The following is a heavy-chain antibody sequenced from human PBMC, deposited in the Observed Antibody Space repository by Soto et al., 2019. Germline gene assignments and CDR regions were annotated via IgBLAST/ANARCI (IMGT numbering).Heavy chain of an antibody. CDR2: IYYSGST. Sequence: PSETLSLTCTVSGGSISSYYWSWIRQPPGKGLEWIGYIYYSGSTNYNPSLKSRVTISVDTSKNQFSLKLSSVTAADTAVYYCARVITIFGVVTFDPWGQGTLVTVSS. V-gene: IGHV4-59*01. CDR1: GGSISSYY. CDR3: ARVITIFGVVTFDP. D-gene: IGHD3-3*01. J-gene: IGHJ5*02.